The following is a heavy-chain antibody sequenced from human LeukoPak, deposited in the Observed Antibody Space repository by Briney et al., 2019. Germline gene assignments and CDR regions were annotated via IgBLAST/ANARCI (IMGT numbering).Heavy chain of an antibody. D-gene: IGHD4-17*01. V-gene: IGHV4-34*01. CDR2: INHSGST. CDR3: ARETTVTTGAFDI. CDR1: GGSFSGYY. Sequence: SETLSLTCAVYGGSFSGYYWSWIRQPPGKGLEWIGEINHSGSTNYNPSLKSRVTISADTSKNQFSLKLSSVTAAGTAVYYCARETTVTTGAFDIWGQGTMVTVSS. J-gene: IGHJ3*02.